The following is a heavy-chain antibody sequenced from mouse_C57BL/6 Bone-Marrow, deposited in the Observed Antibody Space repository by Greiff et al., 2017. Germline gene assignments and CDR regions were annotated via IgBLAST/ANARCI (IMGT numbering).Heavy chain of an antibody. D-gene: IGHD1-1*01. J-gene: IGHJ1*03. CDR3: ARDYYGSSYTWYFDV. V-gene: IGHV1-69*01. Sequence: VQLQQPGAELVMPGASVKLSCKASGYTFTSYWMPWVKQRPGQGLEWIGEIDPSDSYTNYNQKFKGKSTLTVDKSSSTAYMQLSSLTSEDSAVYYCARDYYGSSYTWYFDVWGTGTTVTVSS. CDR2: IDPSDSYT. CDR1: GYTFTSYW.